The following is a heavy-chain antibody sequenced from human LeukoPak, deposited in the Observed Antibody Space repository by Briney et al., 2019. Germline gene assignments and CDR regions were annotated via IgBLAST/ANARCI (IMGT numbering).Heavy chain of an antibody. D-gene: IGHD2-15*01. CDR1: GGSISNYY. V-gene: IGHV4-59*01. CDR3: ARAVLSYCSGGSCPYFDY. Sequence: SGTLSLTCTVSGGSISNYYWSWIRQPPGKGLEWIGYIYYSGSTNYNPSLKSRVTISVDTSKNQFSLKLSSVTAADTAIYYCARAVLSYCSGGSCPYFDYWGQGTLVTVSS. CDR2: IYYSGST. J-gene: IGHJ4*02.